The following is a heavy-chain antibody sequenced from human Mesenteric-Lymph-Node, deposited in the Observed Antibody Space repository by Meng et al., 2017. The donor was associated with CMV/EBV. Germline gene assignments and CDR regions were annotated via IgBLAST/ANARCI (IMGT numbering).Heavy chain of an antibody. CDR2: IRYDGSNK. V-gene: IGHV3-30*02. D-gene: IGHD1-1*01. Sequence: GESLKISCAASGFTFSSYGMHWVRQAPGKGLEWVAFIRYDGSNKYYADSVKGRFTISRDNSKNTLYLQMNSLRDEDTAVYYCAKYRVEEDYYHYYGMDVWGQGTTVTVSS. J-gene: IGHJ6*02. CDR1: GFTFSSYG. CDR3: AKYRVEEDYYHYYGMDV.